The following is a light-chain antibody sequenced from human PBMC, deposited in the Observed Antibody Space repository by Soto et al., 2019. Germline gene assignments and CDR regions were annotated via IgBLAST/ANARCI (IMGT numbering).Light chain of an antibody. CDR3: QQYNSYST. CDR1: QTISSW. V-gene: IGKV1-5*03. CDR2: KAS. J-gene: IGKJ5*01. Sequence: DIQMTQSPSTLSGSVGDRVTITCRASQTISSWLAWYQQKPGKAPKLLNYKASSLESGVPSRISSSGSGTEFTLTISSLQPDDFASYYCQQYNSYSTFGQGTRLEIK.